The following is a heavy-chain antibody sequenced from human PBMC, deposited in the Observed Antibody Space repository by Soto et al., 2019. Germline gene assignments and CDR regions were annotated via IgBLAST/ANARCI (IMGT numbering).Heavy chain of an antibody. Sequence: QVQLVESGGGVVQPGRSLRLSCAASVFTFSSYAMHWVRQAPGKGLEWVAVISYDGSNKYYADSVKGRLTISRDNSKNTLYLQMNSLRAEDTAVYYCARARWYCSSTSCSGRPYNWFDPWGQGTLVTVSS. CDR3: ARARWYCSSTSCSGRPYNWFDP. CDR1: VFTFSSYA. D-gene: IGHD2-2*01. V-gene: IGHV3-30-3*01. CDR2: ISYDGSNK. J-gene: IGHJ5*02.